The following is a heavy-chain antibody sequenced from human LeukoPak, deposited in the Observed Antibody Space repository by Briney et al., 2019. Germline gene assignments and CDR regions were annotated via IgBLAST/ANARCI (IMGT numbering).Heavy chain of an antibody. CDR3: ARGRPRFGRVATTYFDY. D-gene: IGHD5-12*01. CDR2: ISRSSSTI. J-gene: IGHJ4*02. Sequence: GGSLRLSCAASGFTFSSYSMNWVRQAPGKGLEWVSYISRSSSTIYYADSVKGRFTISRDNAKNSLYLQMNSLRAEDTAVYYCARGRPRFGRVATTYFDYWGQGTLVTVSS. CDR1: GFTFSSYS. V-gene: IGHV3-48*01.